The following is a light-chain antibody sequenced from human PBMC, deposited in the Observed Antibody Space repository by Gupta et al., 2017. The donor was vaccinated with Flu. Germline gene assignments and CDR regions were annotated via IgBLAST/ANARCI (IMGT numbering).Light chain of an antibody. CDR2: AVT. V-gene: IGLV2-14*01. J-gene: IGLJ1*01. Sequence: QSALTQPASVSGSPGQSITISCTGNSDDVGAYDFVSWYQQHPGKAPKLIIYAVTNLPSGTSIRFSGSKSGNTASLMISDLQSDDDADYYCGTYTRHNPQTLFVFGTGTKVTVL. CDR1: SDDVGAYDF. CDR3: GTYTRHNPQTLFV.